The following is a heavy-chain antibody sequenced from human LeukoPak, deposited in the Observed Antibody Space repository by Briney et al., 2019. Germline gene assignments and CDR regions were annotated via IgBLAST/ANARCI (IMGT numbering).Heavy chain of an antibody. V-gene: IGHV4-39*07. D-gene: IGHD3-10*01. J-gene: IGHJ4*02. Sequence: SGTLSLTCTVSGGSISSSSYYWGWIRQPPGKGLEWIGSIYYSGSTYYNPSLKSRVTISVDTSKNQFSLKLSSVTAADTAVYYCARAVRYYYGSGSYRPSFDYWGQGTLVTVSS. CDR2: IYYSGST. CDR3: ARAVRYYYGSGSYRPSFDY. CDR1: GGSISSSSYY.